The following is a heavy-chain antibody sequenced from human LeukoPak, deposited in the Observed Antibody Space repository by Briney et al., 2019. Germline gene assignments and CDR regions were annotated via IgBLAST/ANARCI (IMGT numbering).Heavy chain of an antibody. V-gene: IGHV3-30*18. CDR2: ISYDGTIK. CDR3: AKDQRISSGFNYYYYGMDV. Sequence: PGGSLRLSCAASGFSFSNYWMKWVRQDPGKGLEWVAVISYDGTIKYYADSVKGRFTISRDTSKNTLYLQMNSLRAEGTAVYYSAKDQRISSGFNYYYYGMDVWGQGTTVTVSS. J-gene: IGHJ6*02. CDR1: GFSFSNYW. D-gene: IGHD6-19*01.